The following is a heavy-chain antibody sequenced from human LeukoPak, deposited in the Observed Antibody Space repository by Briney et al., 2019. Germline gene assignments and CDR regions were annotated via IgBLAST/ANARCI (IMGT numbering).Heavy chain of an antibody. Sequence: GASVKVSCKASGYTFTSYGISWVRQAPGQGLEWMGWISAYNGNTNYAQKLQGRVTMTTDTSTSTAYMELRSLRSDDTAVYYCARVDITPTGIKINFDYWGQGILVTVSA. CDR1: GYTFTSYG. J-gene: IGHJ4*02. CDR3: ARVDITPTGIKINFDY. V-gene: IGHV1-18*01. D-gene: IGHD5-12*01. CDR2: ISAYNGNT.